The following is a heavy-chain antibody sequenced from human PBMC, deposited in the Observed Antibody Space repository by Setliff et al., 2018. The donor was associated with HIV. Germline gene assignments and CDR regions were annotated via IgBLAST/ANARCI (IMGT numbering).Heavy chain of an antibody. CDR3: ARERGYFRITMIVVAAFDI. CDR2: IIPILGIA. D-gene: IGHD3-22*01. Sequence: SVKVSCKASGGTFSSYTISWVRQAPGQGLEWMGRIIPILGIANYAQKFQGRVTITADKSTSTAYMELSSLRSEDTVVYYCARERGYFRITMIVVAAFDIWGQGTMVTVSS. J-gene: IGHJ3*02. CDR1: GGTFSSYT. V-gene: IGHV1-69*04.